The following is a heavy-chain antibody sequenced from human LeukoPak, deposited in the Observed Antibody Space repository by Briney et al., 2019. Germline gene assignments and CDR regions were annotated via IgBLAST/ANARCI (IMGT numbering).Heavy chain of an antibody. D-gene: IGHD6-13*01. CDR3: ATEYGSSWTYWYFDL. V-gene: IGHV3-30*02. J-gene: IGHJ2*01. CDR2: IRYDGSNK. Sequence: GGSLRLSCAASGFTLSSYGMHWVRQAPGKGLEWVAFIRYDGSNKYYADSVKGRFTISRDNSKNTLYLQMNSLRAEDTAVYYCATEYGSSWTYWYFDLWGRGTLVTVSS. CDR1: GFTLSSYG.